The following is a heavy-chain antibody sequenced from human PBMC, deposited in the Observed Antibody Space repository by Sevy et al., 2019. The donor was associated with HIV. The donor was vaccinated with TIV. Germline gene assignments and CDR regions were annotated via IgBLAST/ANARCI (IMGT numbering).Heavy chain of an antibody. J-gene: IGHJ3*02. CDR1: GFIVSSNY. Sequence: GGSLRLSCAASGFIVSSNYMSWVHQAPGKGLEWVSVIYSDGSTYYADSVKGRFTISRDNSKNTLYFEMNSLRGEDTAVYYCARGLLYPDALDIWGQGSMVTVSS. V-gene: IGHV3-53*01. CDR2: IYSDGST. CDR3: ARGLLYPDALDI. D-gene: IGHD2-2*01.